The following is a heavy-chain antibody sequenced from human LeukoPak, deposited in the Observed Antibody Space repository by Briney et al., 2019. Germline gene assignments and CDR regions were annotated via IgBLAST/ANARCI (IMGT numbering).Heavy chain of an antibody. D-gene: IGHD3-10*01. CDR2: ISSNSNTI. J-gene: IGHJ4*02. Sequence: GGSLRLSCAASGFTFSSYSMNWVRQAPGKGLEWVSYISSNSNTIYYADSVKGRFTISRGNSRNTLYLQMNSLRAEDTAVYYCAKEYDSGGYGANFDYWGQGTLVTVSS. CDR1: GFTFSSYS. CDR3: AKEYDSGGYGANFDY. V-gene: IGHV3-48*01.